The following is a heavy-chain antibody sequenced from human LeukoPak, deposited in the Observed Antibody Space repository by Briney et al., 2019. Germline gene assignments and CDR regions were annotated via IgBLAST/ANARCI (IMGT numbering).Heavy chain of an antibody. J-gene: IGHJ4*02. CDR1: GFNFGSYA. CDR2: IWYDGSNK. Sequence: GRSLRLSCAASGFNFGSYAMHWVRQAPDKGLQWVAVIWYDGSNKYYADSVKGRFIISRDNSKSTVFLQMNSLRIEVTGVYYCARGAHYGGNSPDYWGQGTLVTVSS. V-gene: IGHV3-30*04. D-gene: IGHD4-23*01. CDR3: ARGAHYGGNSPDY.